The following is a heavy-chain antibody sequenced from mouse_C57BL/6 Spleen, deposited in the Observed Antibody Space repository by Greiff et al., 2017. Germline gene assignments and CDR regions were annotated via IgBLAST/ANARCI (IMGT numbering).Heavy chain of an antibody. CDR1: GYTFTSYW. CDR2: IYPGSGST. Sequence: QLQQPGAELVKPGASVKMSCKASGYTFTSYWITWVKQRPGQGLEWIGDIYPGSGSTNYNEKFKSKATLTVDTSSSTAYMQLSSLTSEDSAVYYCHYYGSSHWYFDVWGTGTTVTVSS. V-gene: IGHV1-55*01. CDR3: HYYGSSHWYFDV. D-gene: IGHD1-1*01. J-gene: IGHJ1*03.